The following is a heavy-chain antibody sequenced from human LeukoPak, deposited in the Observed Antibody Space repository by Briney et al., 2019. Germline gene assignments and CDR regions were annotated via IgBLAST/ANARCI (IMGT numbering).Heavy chain of an antibody. V-gene: IGHV3-23*01. CDR3: AKDRNAAAALYYFDY. CDR2: ISGSGGST. J-gene: IGHJ4*02. Sequence: GGSLRLSCAASGFTFSSYAMSWVRQAPGKGLEWVSAISGSGGSTYYADSVKGRFTISRDNSKNTLYLQMNGLRAEDTAVYYCAKDRNAAAALYYFDYWGQGTLVTVSS. CDR1: GFTFSSYA. D-gene: IGHD6-13*01.